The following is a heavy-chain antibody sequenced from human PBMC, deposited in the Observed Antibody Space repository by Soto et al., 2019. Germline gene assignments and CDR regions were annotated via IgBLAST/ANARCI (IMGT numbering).Heavy chain of an antibody. J-gene: IGHJ4*02. D-gene: IGHD6-6*01. CDR3: ARAGSSSVGEFDY. CDR2: IYYSGST. Sequence: SETLSLTCTVSGGSISSSSYYWGWIRQPPGKGLEWIGSIYYSGSTYYNPSLKSRVTISVDTSKNQFSLKLSSVTAADTAVYYCARAGSSSVGEFDYWGQGTLVTVSS. CDR1: GGSISSSSYY. V-gene: IGHV4-39*01.